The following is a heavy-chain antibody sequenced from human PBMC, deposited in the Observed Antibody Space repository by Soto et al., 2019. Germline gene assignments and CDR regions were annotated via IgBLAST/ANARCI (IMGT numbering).Heavy chain of an antibody. CDR1: GGTFKNYL. Sequence: QVQLVQSGAEVKKPGSSVKVSCNASGGTFKNYLFSWVRQAPGQGLEWMGGVFPIFGTTHYAQRFQGRVTITADASTSTVYMELSGLTTKVTAVYFCARDVEIIDGNISHFDYRGQGTLVTVSS. D-gene: IGHD3-10*01. CDR2: VFPIFGTT. J-gene: IGHJ4*02. V-gene: IGHV1-69*01. CDR3: ARDVEIIDGNISHFDY.